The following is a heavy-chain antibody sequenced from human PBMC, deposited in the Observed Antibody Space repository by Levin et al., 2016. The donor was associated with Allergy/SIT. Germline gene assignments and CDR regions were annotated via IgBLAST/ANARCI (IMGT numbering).Heavy chain of an antibody. CDR1: GYTFTTYY. D-gene: IGHD3-10*01. CDR3: ARAPSIYGGAEY. J-gene: IGHJ4*02. Sequence: ASVKVSCKASGYTFTTYYMHWVRQAPGQGLEWMGVINPSGGVTTYARKFQGRVTMTTDTSTSTVYMELSSLKSEDTAVYYCARAPSIYGGAEYWGQGTLVTVSS. V-gene: IGHV1-46*01. CDR2: INPSGGVT.